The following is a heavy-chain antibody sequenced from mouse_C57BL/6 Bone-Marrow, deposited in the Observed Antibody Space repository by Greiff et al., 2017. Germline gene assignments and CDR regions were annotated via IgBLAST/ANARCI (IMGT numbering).Heavy chain of an antibody. CDR3: ARSPYDYPPMDY. D-gene: IGHD2-4*01. Sequence: EVMLVESGGGLVQPGGSLSLSCAASGFTFTDYYMSWVRQPPGKALEWLGFIRNKANGYTTEYSASVKGRFTISRDNSQSILYLQMNALRAEDRAAYSCARSPYDYPPMDYWGQGTAVTVSS. CDR1: GFTFTDYY. CDR2: IRNKANGYTT. J-gene: IGHJ4*01. V-gene: IGHV7-3*01.